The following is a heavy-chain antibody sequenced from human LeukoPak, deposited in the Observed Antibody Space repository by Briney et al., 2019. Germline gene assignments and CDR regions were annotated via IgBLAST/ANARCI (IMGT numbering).Heavy chain of an antibody. J-gene: IGHJ4*02. CDR1: GGSFSGYY. CDR3: ASRRYSGSYLGWYFDY. CDR2: INHSGST. D-gene: IGHD1-26*01. V-gene: IGHV4-34*01. Sequence: SETLSLTCAGYGGSFSGYYWSWIRQPPGKGLEWIGEINHSGSTNYNPSLKSRVTISVDTSKNQFSLKLSSVTAADTAVYYCASRRYSGSYLGWYFDYWGQGTLVTVSS.